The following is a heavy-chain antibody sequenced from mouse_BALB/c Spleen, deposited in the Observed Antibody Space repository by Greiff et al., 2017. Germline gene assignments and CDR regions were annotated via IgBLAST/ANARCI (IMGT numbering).Heavy chain of an antibody. CDR1: GFNIKDTY. V-gene: IGHV14-3*02. CDR3: ARSRTGTSYFDY. CDR2: IDPANGNT. Sequence: VQLQQSGAELVKPGASVKLSCTASGFNIKDTYMHWVKQRPEQGLEWIGRIDPANGNTKYDPKFQGKATITADTSSNTAYLQLSSLTSEDTAVYYCARSRTGTSYFDYWGQGTTLTVSS. D-gene: IGHD4-1*01. J-gene: IGHJ2*01.